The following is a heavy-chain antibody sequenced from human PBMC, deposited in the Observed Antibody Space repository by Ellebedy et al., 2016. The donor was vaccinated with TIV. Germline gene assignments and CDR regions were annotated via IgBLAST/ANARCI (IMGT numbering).Heavy chain of an antibody. V-gene: IGHV4-34*01. CDR3: AREGIDGYNYFDY. Sequence: MPSETLSLTCAVYGGSFNNSYWSWIRQLLGKGMEWIGEFNLGGSTNYNPSIKRRVPISVDTSKNQFSLKLTSVTAADTAEYYCAREGIDGYNYFDYWGRGILVTVSS. D-gene: IGHD5-24*01. J-gene: IGHJ4*02. CDR1: GGSFNNSY. CDR2: FNLGGST.